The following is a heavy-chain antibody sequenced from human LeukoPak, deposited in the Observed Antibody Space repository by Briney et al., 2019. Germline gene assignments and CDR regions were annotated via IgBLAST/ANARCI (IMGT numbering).Heavy chain of an antibody. J-gene: IGHJ6*03. CDR1: GASMSNYY. CDR2: FYYSGST. D-gene: IGHD6-13*01. V-gene: IGHV4-59*08. CDR3: ARQEGSSWYFHYMGV. Sequence: PSETLSLTCTVSGASMSNYYWSWIRQPPGKGLEWIGHFYYSGSTNYNPSLRSRVTISVGSSKNQFSLKLSSVTAADTAVYYCARQEGSSWYFHYMGVWGRGTTVTVSS.